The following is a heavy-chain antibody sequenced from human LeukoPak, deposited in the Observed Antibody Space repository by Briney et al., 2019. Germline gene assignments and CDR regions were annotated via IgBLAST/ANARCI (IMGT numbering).Heavy chain of an antibody. CDR2: IYYSGST. CDR1: GGSISSSSYY. V-gene: IGHV4-39*01. CDR3: ARLRASTADI. Sequence: SETLSLPCTVSGGSISSSSYYWGWIRQPPGKGLEWIGSIYYSGSTYYNPSLKSRVTISVDTSKNQFSLKLSSVTAADTAVYYCARLRASTADIWGQGTMVTVSS. J-gene: IGHJ3*02. D-gene: IGHD2-21*02.